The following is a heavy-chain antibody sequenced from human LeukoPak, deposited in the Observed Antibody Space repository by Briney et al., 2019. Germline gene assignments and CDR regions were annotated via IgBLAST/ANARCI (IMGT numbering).Heavy chain of an antibody. Sequence: ASVKVSFKASGGTFSSYAISWVRQAPGQGLEWMGRIIPILGIANYAQKFQGRVTITADKSTSTAYMELSSLRSEDTAVYYCAFSGSYYYYGMDVWGQGTTVTVSS. CDR3: AFSGSYYYYGMDV. CDR2: IIPILGIA. V-gene: IGHV1-69*04. D-gene: IGHD2/OR15-2a*01. CDR1: GGTFSSYA. J-gene: IGHJ6*02.